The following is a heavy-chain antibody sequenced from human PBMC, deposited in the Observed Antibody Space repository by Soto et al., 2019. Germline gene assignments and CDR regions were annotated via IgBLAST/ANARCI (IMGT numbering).Heavy chain of an antibody. CDR1: GGSISSYY. D-gene: IGHD1-26*01. V-gene: IGHV4-59*01. CDR3: ARALSSGSYNWFDP. CDR2: IYYSGST. Sequence: SETLSLTCTVSGGSISSYYWSWIRQPPGKGLEWIGYIYYSGSTNYNPSLKSRVTISVDTSKIQFSLKLISVTDADTAVHYCARALSSGSYNWFDPWGQGTLVTVSS. J-gene: IGHJ5*02.